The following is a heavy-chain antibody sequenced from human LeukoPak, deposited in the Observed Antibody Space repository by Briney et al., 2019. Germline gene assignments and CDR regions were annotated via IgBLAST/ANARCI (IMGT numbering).Heavy chain of an antibody. J-gene: IGHJ4*02. CDR2: IIPILGIA. Sequence: ASVKVSCKASGGTFSSYAISWVRQAPGQGLEWMGRIIPILGIANYAQKYQGRVTITADKSTSTAYMELSRLRSDDTAVYYCARDLAAADDYWGQGTLVTVSS. CDR3: ARDLAAADDY. CDR1: GGTFSSYA. D-gene: IGHD6-13*01. V-gene: IGHV1-69*04.